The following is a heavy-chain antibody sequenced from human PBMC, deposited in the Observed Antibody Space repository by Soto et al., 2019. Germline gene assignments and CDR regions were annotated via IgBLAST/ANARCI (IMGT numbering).Heavy chain of an antibody. CDR3: ASLGGNSRTWYFDP. Sequence: GGSLRLSCAASGFTLSRYWMYWVRQAPGKGLVWVSRINGDGSSTTYADSVKGRFTISRDNANNTLHLQMNSLRAEDTGIHSCASLGGNSRTWYFDPWGSGTLVTVSS. V-gene: IGHV3-74*01. J-gene: IGHJ2*01. CDR2: INGDGSST. CDR1: GFTLSRYW. D-gene: IGHD1-26*01.